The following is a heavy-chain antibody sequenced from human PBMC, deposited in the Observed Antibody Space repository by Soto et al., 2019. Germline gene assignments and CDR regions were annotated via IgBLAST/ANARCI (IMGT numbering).Heavy chain of an antibody. CDR1: GYTFIRYG. CDR2: ISPYNDQT. CDR3: ARGGYYDNVWGKLSHYGFDV. J-gene: IGHJ6*02. Sequence: QVQLVQSASEVMKPGASVKVSCKASGYTFIRYGITWVRQAPGQRLEWMGWISPYNDQTIYAQKLQGRVTMNADTSTRAVYMQLRSLKSDDTAVYYCARGGYYDNVWGKLSHYGFDVWGQGTSVTVSS. V-gene: IGHV1-18*01. D-gene: IGHD3-16*01.